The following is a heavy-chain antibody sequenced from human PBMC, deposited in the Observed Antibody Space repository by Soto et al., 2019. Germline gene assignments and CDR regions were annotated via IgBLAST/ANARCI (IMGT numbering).Heavy chain of an antibody. D-gene: IGHD3-3*01. Sequence: SETLSLTCTVSGGSIGSFYWSWIRQPPGKGLEWFGFLSYSENIVYNPSLKSRVTVSVDTSKNRFSLRLSSVTAADTAIYYCATRITVFGLLIPPFDTWGQGTQVTVSS. J-gene: IGHJ5*02. CDR1: GGSIGSFY. CDR2: LSYSENI. V-gene: IGHV4-59*01. CDR3: ATRITVFGLLIPPFDT.